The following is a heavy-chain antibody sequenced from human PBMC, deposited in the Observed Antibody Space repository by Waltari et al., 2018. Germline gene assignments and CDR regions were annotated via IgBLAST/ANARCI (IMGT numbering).Heavy chain of an antibody. Sequence: QVQLQESGPGLVKPSETLSLTCAVSGYSISSGYYWGWIRQPPGKGLEWIGSIYHSGSTYYNPSLKSRVTISVDTSKTQFSLKLSSVTAADTAVYYCARRKDGYNSRDAFDIWGQGTMVTVSS. CDR3: ARRKDGYNSRDAFDI. J-gene: IGHJ3*02. CDR2: IYHSGST. CDR1: GYSISSGYY. V-gene: IGHV4-38-2*01. D-gene: IGHD5-12*01.